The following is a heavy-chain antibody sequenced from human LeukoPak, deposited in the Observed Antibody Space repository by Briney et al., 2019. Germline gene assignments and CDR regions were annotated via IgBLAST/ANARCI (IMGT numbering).Heavy chain of an antibody. V-gene: IGHV5-51*03. J-gene: IGHJ6*03. CDR1: GYSFTSYW. CDR2: IYPGDSDT. Sequence: GESLKISCKGSGYSFTSYWIGWVRQMPGKGLEWMGIIYPGDSDTRYSPSFQGQVTISADKSISTAYLQWSSLKASDTALYYFTSLPRKPPFGDLLYPSSSYRTFGAKGTTATVS. CDR3: TSLPRKPPFGDLLYPSSSYRTF. D-gene: IGHD3-10*01.